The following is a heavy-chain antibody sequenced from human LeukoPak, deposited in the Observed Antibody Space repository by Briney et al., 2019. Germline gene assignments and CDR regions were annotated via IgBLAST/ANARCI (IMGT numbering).Heavy chain of an antibody. CDR1: GYTFTGYY. CDR3: ARPYFQWELRY. CDR2: INPNSGGT. J-gene: IGHJ4*02. Sequence: ASVKVSCKASGYTFTGYYMHWVRQAPGQGLEWMGWINPNSGGTNYAQKFQGRVTMTRDTSISTVYMEMSRLRYGDTAVYYCARPYFQWELRYWGPGTLVTVSS. V-gene: IGHV1-2*02. D-gene: IGHD1-26*01.